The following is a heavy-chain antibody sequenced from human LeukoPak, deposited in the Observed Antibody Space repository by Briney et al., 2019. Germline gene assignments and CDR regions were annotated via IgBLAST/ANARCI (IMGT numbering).Heavy chain of an antibody. CDR1: GGSISTYF. CDR3: ARAGNNWFDP. Sequence: SETLSLTCTVSGGSISTYFWSWIRQPPGMGLEWIGYIYSSGSTSYSPSLKSRVTILVDTSKNQFSLRLSSVTATDTAVYYCARAGNNWFDPWGQGTLVTVSS. J-gene: IGHJ5*02. CDR2: IYSSGST. V-gene: IGHV4-59*01.